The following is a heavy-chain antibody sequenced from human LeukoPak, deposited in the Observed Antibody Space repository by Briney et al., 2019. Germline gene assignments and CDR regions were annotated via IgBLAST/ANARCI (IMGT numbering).Heavy chain of an antibody. CDR3: AKDHRWLVDY. V-gene: IGHV3-30-3*01. D-gene: IGHD6-19*01. J-gene: IGHJ4*02. Sequence: PGGSLRLSCAASGFTFGTYSMHWVHQAPGKGLEWVAIISSAGTIINYADSVRGRFSISRDNSRNTLYLQMDSLRTEDTAVYYCAKDHRWLVDYWGQGTLVTVSS. CDR2: ISSAGTII. CDR1: GFTFGTYS.